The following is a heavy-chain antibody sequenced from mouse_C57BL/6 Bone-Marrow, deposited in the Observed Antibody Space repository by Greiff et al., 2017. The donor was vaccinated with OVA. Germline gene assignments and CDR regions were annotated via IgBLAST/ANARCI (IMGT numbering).Heavy chain of an antibody. Sequence: LVESGAELVRPGASVKLSCKASGYTFTDYYINWVKQRPGQGLEWIARIYPGSGNTYYNEKFKGKATLTAEKSSSTAYMQLSSLTSEDSAVYFCAREGPYGNYGDWFAYWGQGTLVTVSA. CDR1: GYTFTDYY. CDR2: IYPGSGNT. V-gene: IGHV1-76*01. CDR3: AREGPYGNYGDWFAY. D-gene: IGHD2-1*01. J-gene: IGHJ3*01.